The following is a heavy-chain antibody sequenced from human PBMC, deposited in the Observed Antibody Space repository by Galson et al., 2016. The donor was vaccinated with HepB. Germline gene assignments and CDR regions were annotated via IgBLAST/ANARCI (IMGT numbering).Heavy chain of an antibody. D-gene: IGHD3-10*01. J-gene: IGHJ4*02. CDR2: ISQDGLSR. CDR1: GFTFTTSS. CDR3: ATGRGFGNPFDY. Sequence: SLRLSCAVSGFTFTTSSMSWVRQAPGKGLEWVLGISQDGLSRYYADSVKGRFTISRDNSKNTLSLQMDSLRAEDTAVYYCATGRGFGNPFDYWGQGTLVTVSS. V-gene: IGHV3-23*01.